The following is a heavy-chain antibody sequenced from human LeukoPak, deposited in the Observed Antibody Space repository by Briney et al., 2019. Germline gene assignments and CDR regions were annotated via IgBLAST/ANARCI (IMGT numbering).Heavy chain of an antibody. D-gene: IGHD3-10*01. J-gene: IGHJ4*02. CDR2: ISSSSSYI. CDR1: GFTFSSYS. Sequence: GGSLRLSCAASGFTFSSYSMNWVRQAPGKELEWVSSISSSSSYIYYADSVKGRFTISRDNAKNSLYLQMNSLRAEDTAVYYCAREHGSGKIDFDYWGQGTLVTVSS. CDR3: AREHGSGKIDFDY. V-gene: IGHV3-21*01.